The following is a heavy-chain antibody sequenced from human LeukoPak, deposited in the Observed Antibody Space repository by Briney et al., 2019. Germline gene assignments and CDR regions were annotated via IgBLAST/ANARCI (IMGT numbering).Heavy chain of an antibody. Sequence: ASVKVSCKASGYTFTGYYIHWVRQAPGQGLEWMGWINPNSGGTNFAQKFQGRVTMTRDTSISTAYMELSRLTSDDTAVYYCARENRGGTSISSHIYYFDHWGQGTLVTVSS. V-gene: IGHV1-2*02. J-gene: IGHJ4*02. CDR2: INPNSGGT. D-gene: IGHD1-14*01. CDR1: GYTFTGYY. CDR3: ARENRGGTSISSHIYYFDH.